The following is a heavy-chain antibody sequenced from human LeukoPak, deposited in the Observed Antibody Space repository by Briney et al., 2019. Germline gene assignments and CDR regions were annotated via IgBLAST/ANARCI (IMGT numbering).Heavy chain of an antibody. CDR2: IKSKTDGGTT. D-gene: IGHD1-26*01. J-gene: IGHJ4*02. CDR1: AFTFSNAW. V-gene: IGHV3-15*01. Sequence: PGGSLRLSCAASAFTFSNAWMSWVRQAPGKGLEWVGRIKSKTDGGTTDYAAPAKGRFTISRDDSKNTLYLQMNSLKTEDTAVYYCTTELRWELTRGDYWGQGTLVTVSS. CDR3: TTELRWELTRGDY.